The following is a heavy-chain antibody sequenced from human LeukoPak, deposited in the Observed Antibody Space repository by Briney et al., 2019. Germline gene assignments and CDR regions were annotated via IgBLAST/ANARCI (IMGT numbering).Heavy chain of an antibody. CDR2: IYYSGST. CDR1: GGSISSYY. Sequence: SETLSLTCTVSGGSISSYYWSWIRQPPGKGLEWIGYIYYSGSTNYNPSLKSRVTISVDTSKNQFSLKLSSVTAADTAVYYCARDLRRWLQLPDWYFGLWGRGTLVTVSS. V-gene: IGHV4-59*01. CDR3: ARDLRRWLQLPDWYFGL. D-gene: IGHD5-24*01. J-gene: IGHJ2*01.